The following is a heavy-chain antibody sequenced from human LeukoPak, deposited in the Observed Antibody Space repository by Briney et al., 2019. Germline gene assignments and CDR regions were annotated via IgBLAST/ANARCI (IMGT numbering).Heavy chain of an antibody. V-gene: IGHV3-48*04. Sequence: PGGSLRLSCAASGFSFGSYGLSWVRQAPGKGLQWISYISGYSGPAYYADSVEGRFTISRDNAKNSVFLQMNSVRAEDTAVYYCARDLDTGNYFFAYWGQGTPVIVS. D-gene: IGHD3-9*01. CDR3: ARDLDTGNYFFAY. CDR1: GFSFGSYG. J-gene: IGHJ4*02. CDR2: ISGYSGPA.